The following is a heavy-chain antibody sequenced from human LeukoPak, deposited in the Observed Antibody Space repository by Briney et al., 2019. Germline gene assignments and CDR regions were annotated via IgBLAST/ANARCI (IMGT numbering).Heavy chain of an antibody. CDR1: GFTFSIYA. CDR2: ISYDGSNK. Sequence: GRSLRLSCAASGFTFSIYAMHWVRQAPGKGLEWVSVISYDGSNKYYADSVKGRFTISRDNSKNTLYLQMNSLRAEDTAVYYCAREYSSSWYIMGDYWGQGTLVTVSS. CDR3: AREYSSSWYIMGDY. J-gene: IGHJ4*02. D-gene: IGHD6-13*01. V-gene: IGHV3-30-3*01.